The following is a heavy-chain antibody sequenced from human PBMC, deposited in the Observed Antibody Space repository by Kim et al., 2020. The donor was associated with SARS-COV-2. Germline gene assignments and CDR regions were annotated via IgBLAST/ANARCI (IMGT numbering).Heavy chain of an antibody. CDR2: INAANGNT. J-gene: IGHJ4*02. V-gene: IGHV1-3*01. Sequence: ASVKVSCKTSGYIFTTYAIHWVRQAPGQRLEWMGWINAANGNTKYSQKFQGRVTITRDTSASTAYMDLTSLRSEDTAVYYCARGYSSGFDYWGQGTLVTV. CDR3: ARGYSSGFDY. CDR1: GYIFTTYA. D-gene: IGHD6-19*01.